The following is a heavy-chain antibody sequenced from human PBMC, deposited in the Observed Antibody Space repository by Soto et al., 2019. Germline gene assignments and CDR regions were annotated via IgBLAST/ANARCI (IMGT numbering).Heavy chain of an antibody. CDR1: RDTFTSYY. CDR3: ARSSGGNFGIIIEGTNWFAP. V-gene: IGHV1-46*01. D-gene: IGHD1-26*01. J-gene: IGHJ5*02. Sequence: ASVKVSCKAPRDTFTSYYINWVRQAPGQGLEWMGVINPHGGGTAYAQKFKGRVTLTRDTSASTVYMEVSSLTSEDTAMYYCARSSGGNFGIIIEGTNWFAPWGQGTLVTVSS. CDR2: INPHGGGT.